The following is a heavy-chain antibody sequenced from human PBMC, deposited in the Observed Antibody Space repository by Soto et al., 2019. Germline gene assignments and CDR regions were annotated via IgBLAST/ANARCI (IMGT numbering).Heavy chain of an antibody. Sequence: VQVLESGGGLVRAGGYLRPSCAAYGFNFMSYAMNWVRQAPGKGLEWVSSITGRGGATYYADSVKGRFTISRDKSKHTLYLQMNSLRAEDTPLYYCAKDHYGGAMGRPPDGGYDFDYWGQGTLVTVSS. CDR3: AKDHYGGAMGRPPDGGYDFDY. V-gene: IGHV3-23*01. J-gene: IGHJ4*02. CDR2: ITGRGGAT. D-gene: IGHD5-12*01. CDR1: GFNFMSYA.